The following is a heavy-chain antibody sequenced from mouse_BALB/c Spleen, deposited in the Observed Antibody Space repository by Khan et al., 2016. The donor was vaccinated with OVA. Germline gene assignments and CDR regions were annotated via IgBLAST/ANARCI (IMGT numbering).Heavy chain of an antibody. Sequence: QMQLEESGAELAKPGASVKMSCKASGYTFINYWILWVKQRPGPGLEWIGYINPSTGYTEYNQNFKDKATLTADKSSSTAYMQLSSLTSEDTAVYYCERRGLRWDFDYWGQGTTLTVSS. CDR3: ERRGLRWDFDY. V-gene: IGHV1-7*01. D-gene: IGHD1-1*01. J-gene: IGHJ2*01. CDR2: INPSTGYT. CDR1: GYTFINYW.